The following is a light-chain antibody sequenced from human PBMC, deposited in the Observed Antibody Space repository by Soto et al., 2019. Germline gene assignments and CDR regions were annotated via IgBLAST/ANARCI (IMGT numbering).Light chain of an antibody. CDR1: SRDVGGYNL. CDR3: CSYAGFSTFV. CDR2: EGN. Sequence: QSVLTQPASVSGSPGQSITISCTGTSRDVGGYNLVSWYQQHPGKVPKLMIYEGNKRPSGVSSRFSGSKSGNKASLTISGLQAEDEADYYCCSYAGFSTFVFEFGTKVTVL. V-gene: IGLV2-23*03. J-gene: IGLJ1*01.